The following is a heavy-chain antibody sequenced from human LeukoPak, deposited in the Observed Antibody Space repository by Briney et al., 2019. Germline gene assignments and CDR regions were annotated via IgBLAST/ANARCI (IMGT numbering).Heavy chain of an antibody. CDR1: GFTFSDSY. V-gene: IGHV3-11*01. Sequence: GGSLRLSCAASGFTFSDSYMSWIRQAPGKGLEWLSYISSSAETIYYADSVKGRFTISRDNSKNSLYLQINNLRAEDTAVYYCAKELGSWHEGGFAFWGQGTLVTVSS. CDR2: ISSSAETI. CDR3: AKELGSWHEGGFAF. J-gene: IGHJ4*02. D-gene: IGHD3-10*01.